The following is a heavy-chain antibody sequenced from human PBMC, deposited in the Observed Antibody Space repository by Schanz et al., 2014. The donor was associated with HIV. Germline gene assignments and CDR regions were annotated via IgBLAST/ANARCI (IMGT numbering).Heavy chain of an antibody. CDR3: ARGGIWEWDQPDFDY. CDR1: GLPFSTYA. Sequence: QVQLVESGGGVVQPGRSLRLSCTASGLPFSTYAMSWVRQAPGKGLEWVAVISYDGSNKYYADSVKGRFTISRDNSKNTLYLQMNSLRAEDTAVYYCARGGIWEWDQPDFDYWGQGTLVTVSS. D-gene: IGHD2-15*01. V-gene: IGHV3-30-3*01. J-gene: IGHJ4*02. CDR2: ISYDGSNK.